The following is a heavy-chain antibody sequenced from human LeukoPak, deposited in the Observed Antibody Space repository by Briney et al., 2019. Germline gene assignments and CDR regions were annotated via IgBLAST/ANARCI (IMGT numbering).Heavy chain of an antibody. CDR3: AKGCTIFWLKDAFDV. D-gene: IGHD3-9*01. CDR1: GFSFSSYG. CDR2: ISYDGSDK. V-gene: IGHV3-30*18. Sequence: PGESLRLSCAASGFSFSSYGMHWVRQAPGKGLEWVAIISYDGSDKYYADSVKGRFTISRDNSQNTLYLQMNSLRAEDTAVYYCAKGCTIFWLKDAFDVWGQGTMVTVSS. J-gene: IGHJ3*01.